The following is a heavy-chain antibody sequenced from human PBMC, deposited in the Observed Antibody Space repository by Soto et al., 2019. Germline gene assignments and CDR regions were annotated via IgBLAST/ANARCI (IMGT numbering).Heavy chain of an antibody. J-gene: IGHJ5*02. D-gene: IGHD6-13*01. CDR2: ISSNSAYI. V-gene: IGHV3-21*01. CDR3: TRDASRDSSARGWFDP. Sequence: GGSPRLSCAASGFTFRSFTMNWVRQAPGKGLEWVSTISSNSAYIYYTDALRGRFTISRDNAKNSLHLQMNSLRAEDTAVYYCTRDASRDSSARGWFDPWGPGTLVTVSS. CDR1: GFTFRSFT.